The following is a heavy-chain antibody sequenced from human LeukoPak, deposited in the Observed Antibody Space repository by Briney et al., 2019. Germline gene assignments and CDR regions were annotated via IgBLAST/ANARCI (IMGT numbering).Heavy chain of an antibody. V-gene: IGHV1-69*04. Sequence: GASVKVSCKAPGGTFSSYAISWVRQAPGQGLEWMGRIIPILGIANYAQKFQGRVTMTRNTSISTAYMELSSLRSEDTAVYYCARVENADGLDYWGQGTLVTVSS. J-gene: IGHJ4*02. CDR2: IIPILGIA. CDR1: GGTFSSYA. CDR3: ARVENADGLDY. D-gene: IGHD5-24*01.